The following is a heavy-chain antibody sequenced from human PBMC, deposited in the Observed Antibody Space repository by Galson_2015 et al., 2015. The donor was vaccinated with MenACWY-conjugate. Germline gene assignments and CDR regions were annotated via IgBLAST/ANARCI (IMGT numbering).Heavy chain of an antibody. J-gene: IGHJ3*02. CDR3: ARGGGNSDGYNHGAIDI. CDR2: INPIDGST. D-gene: IGHD5-24*01. CDR1: GYTFSTYY. V-gene: IGHV1-46*01. Sequence: SVKVSCKASGYTFSTYYMNWVRQAPGQGLEWMGLINPIDGSTTYALRFQGRVNMTRDTSTSTVYMELSRLRSEDTALYFCARGGGNSDGYNHGAIDIWGQGTMVSVSS.